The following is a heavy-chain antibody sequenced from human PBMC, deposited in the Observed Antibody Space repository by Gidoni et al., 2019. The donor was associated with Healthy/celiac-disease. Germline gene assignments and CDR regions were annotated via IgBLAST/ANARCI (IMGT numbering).Heavy chain of an antibody. V-gene: IGHV3-21*01. Sequence: EVQLVESGGGLVKPGGSLRLSCADSGFTFSSYSMKCVRQAPGTGLEWVSSISSSSSYIYYADSVKGRFTISRDNAKNSLYLQMNSLRAEDTAVYYCARDQAGDSSGSAGWGQGTLVTVSS. D-gene: IGHD3-22*01. CDR3: ARDQAGDSSGSAG. CDR1: GFTFSSYS. CDR2: ISSSSSYI. J-gene: IGHJ4*02.